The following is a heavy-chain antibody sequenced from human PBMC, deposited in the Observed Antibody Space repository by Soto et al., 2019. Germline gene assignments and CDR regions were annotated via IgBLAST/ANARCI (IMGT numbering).Heavy chain of an antibody. CDR3: ARVWGYSYGLASDI. CDR2: IYHSGST. V-gene: IGHV4-30-2*01. Sequence: SETLSLTCTVSGGSISGDSWSWIRQPPGKGLEWIGYIYHSGSTYYNPSLKSRVTISVDRSKSQFSLKLSSVTAADTAVYYCARVWGYSYGLASDIWGQGTMVTVSS. J-gene: IGHJ3*02. D-gene: IGHD5-18*01. CDR1: GGSISGDS.